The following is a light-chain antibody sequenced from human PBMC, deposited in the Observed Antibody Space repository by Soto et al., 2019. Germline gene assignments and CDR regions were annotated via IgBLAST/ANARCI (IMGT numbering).Light chain of an antibody. J-gene: IGLJ2*01. CDR2: SSN. CDR1: SSNIGSNS. Sequence: QSVLTQPPSASGTPGQRVTISCSGSSSNIGSNSVNWYQQLPGTAPKLLMYSSNQRPSGVPDRFSGSKSGTSASLAISGLQSEDEADYYCAAWEDSLNVVVFGGGTKLTVL. CDR3: AAWEDSLNVVV. V-gene: IGLV1-44*01.